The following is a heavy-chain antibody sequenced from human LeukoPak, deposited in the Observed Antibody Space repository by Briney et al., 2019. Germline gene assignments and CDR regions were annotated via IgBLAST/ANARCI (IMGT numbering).Heavy chain of an antibody. CDR3: ARGMYGGYDGRYFDY. CDR2: IYGSGTTI. CDR1: GFPFSDNS. Sequence: GGSLRLSCGASGFPFSDNSMNWVRQAPGKGLEWISYIYGSGTTIYYADSVMGRFTISRDNARNSLYLQMNNLGVEDTAVYYCARGMYGGYDGRYFDYWGQGTLVTVSS. D-gene: IGHD5-12*01. V-gene: IGHV3-48*04. J-gene: IGHJ4*02.